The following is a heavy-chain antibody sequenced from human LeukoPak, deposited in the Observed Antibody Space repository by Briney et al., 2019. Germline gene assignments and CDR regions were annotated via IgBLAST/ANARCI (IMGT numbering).Heavy chain of an antibody. D-gene: IGHD3-16*01. V-gene: IGHV3-11*01. CDR1: GFTFNDYF. Sequence: PDGSLRLSCVASGFTFNDYFMGWIRQAPGKGLEWVSYIGRDGTAIYYADSAKGRFTISRDNTEKSLYLHMNSLRADDSAVYFCARLWGGLTMSRFLDSWGQGTPVTVSS. CDR3: ARLWGGLTMSRFLDS. CDR2: IGRDGTAI. J-gene: IGHJ1*01.